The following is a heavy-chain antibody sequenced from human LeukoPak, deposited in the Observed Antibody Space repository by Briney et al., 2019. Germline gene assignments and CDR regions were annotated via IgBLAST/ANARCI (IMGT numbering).Heavy chain of an antibody. CDR2: IYRDGST. Sequence: GGSLRLSCAASGFTVSSNYMSWVRQAPGKGLEWVPIIYRDGSTFYADSVRGRFTISRHNSENTLYLQMNSLRPEDTAVYYCGRVGVGAVAGNYFDYWGQGTLVTVSS. J-gene: IGHJ4*02. CDR3: GRVGVGAVAGNYFDY. V-gene: IGHV3-53*04. D-gene: IGHD6-19*01. CDR1: GFTVSSNY.